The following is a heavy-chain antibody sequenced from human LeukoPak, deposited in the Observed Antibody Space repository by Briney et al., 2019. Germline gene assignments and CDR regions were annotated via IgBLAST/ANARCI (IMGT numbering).Heavy chain of an antibody. Sequence: GGSLRLSCAASGFTFSSYAMHWIRQAPGKGLEGVAVISYDGSNKYYADSVKGRFTISRDNSKNTLYLQMNSLRAEDTAVYYCARGGARYCSSTSCYDEIGGFDPWGQGTLVTVSS. V-gene: IGHV3-30-3*01. CDR3: ARGGARYCSSTSCYDEIGGFDP. J-gene: IGHJ5*02. D-gene: IGHD2-2*01. CDR2: ISYDGSNK. CDR1: GFTFSSYA.